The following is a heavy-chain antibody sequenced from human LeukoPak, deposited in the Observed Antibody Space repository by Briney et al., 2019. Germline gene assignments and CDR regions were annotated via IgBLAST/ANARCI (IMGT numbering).Heavy chain of an antibody. CDR2: IKQDGSEK. V-gene: IGHV3-7*01. J-gene: IGHJ4*02. D-gene: IGHD3-22*01. CDR1: GLTFSSYW. Sequence: PGGSLRLSCAASGLTFSSYWMSWVRQAPGKGLEWVANIKQDGSEKYYVDSVKGRFTISRDNAKNSLYLQTNSLRAEDTAVYYCARVSTPYYYDSSGYYTELFDYWGQGTLVTVSS. CDR3: ARVSTPYYYDSSGYYTELFDY.